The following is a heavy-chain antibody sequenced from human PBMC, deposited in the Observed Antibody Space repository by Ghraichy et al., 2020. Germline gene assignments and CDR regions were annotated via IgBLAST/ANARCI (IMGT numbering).Heavy chain of an antibody. J-gene: IGHJ6*02. Sequence: SETLSLTCTVSGGSISSGGYYWSWIRQHPGKGLEWIGYIYYSGSTYYNPSLKSRVTISVDTSKNQFSLKLSSVTAADTAVYYCATRMTTSWVDYYYGMDVWGQGTTVTVSS. D-gene: IGHD4-17*01. V-gene: IGHV4-31*03. CDR2: IYYSGST. CDR3: ATRMTTSWVDYYYGMDV. CDR1: GGSISSGGYY.